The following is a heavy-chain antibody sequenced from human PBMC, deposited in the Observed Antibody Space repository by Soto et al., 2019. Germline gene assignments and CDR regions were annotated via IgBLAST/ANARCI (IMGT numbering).Heavy chain of an antibody. D-gene: IGHD3-10*01. J-gene: IGHJ6*02. Sequence: VKVSCKASGGTFSSYAISWVRQAPGQGLEWMGGIIPIFGTANYAQKFQGRVTITADESTSTAYMELSSLRSEDTAVYYCARGSITMVRGVIPPYYYYGMDVWGQGTTVTVSS. CDR3: ARGSITMVRGVIPPYYYYGMDV. V-gene: IGHV1-69*13. CDR1: GGTFSSYA. CDR2: IIPIFGTA.